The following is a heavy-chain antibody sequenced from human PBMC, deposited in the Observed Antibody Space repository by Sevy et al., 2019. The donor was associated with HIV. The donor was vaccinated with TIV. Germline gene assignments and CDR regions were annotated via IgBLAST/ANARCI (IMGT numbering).Heavy chain of an antibody. D-gene: IGHD1-26*01. J-gene: IGHJ3*02. CDR1: GYSISSGYY. Sequence: SETLSLTCAVSGYSISSGYYWGWIRQPPGKGLEWIGSFYHIGSTYYNPSLKSRVTISVDTSKNQFSLKLSSVTAADTAVYYCASGIVGAFDAFDIWGQGTMVNVSS. V-gene: IGHV4-38-2*01. CDR2: FYHIGST. CDR3: ASGIVGAFDAFDI.